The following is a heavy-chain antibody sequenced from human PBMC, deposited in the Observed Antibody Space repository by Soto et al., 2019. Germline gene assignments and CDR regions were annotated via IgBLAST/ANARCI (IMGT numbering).Heavy chain of an antibody. V-gene: IGHV4-39*07. Sequence: SETLSLTCTVSGGSISSSSYYWGWIRQPPGKGLEWIGSIYYSGSTYYNPSLKSRVTISVDTSKNQFSLNLSSVTAADTAVYYCASYHMVRGVIIWFDPWGQGTLVTVSS. J-gene: IGHJ5*02. D-gene: IGHD3-10*01. CDR3: ASYHMVRGVIIWFDP. CDR2: IYYSGST. CDR1: GGSISSSSYY.